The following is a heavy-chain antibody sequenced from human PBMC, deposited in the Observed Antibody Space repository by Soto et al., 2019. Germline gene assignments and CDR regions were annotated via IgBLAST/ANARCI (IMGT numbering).Heavy chain of an antibody. CDR3: ALASRYFDWLLQEYFDY. CDR2: IYYSGST. Sequence: LQMLSLTNTVADGYSSGHYWSCIRQPPGKGLEWIGYIYYSGSTDYNPSLKSRVTISVDTSKNQFSLKLSSVTAADTAVYYCALASRYFDWLLQEYFDYCGEGTLVTVSS. CDR1: DGYSSGHY. J-gene: IGHJ4*02. D-gene: IGHD3-9*01. V-gene: IGHV4-59*11.